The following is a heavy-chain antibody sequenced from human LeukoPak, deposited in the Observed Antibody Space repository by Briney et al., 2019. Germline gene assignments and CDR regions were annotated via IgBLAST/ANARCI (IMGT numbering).Heavy chain of an antibody. D-gene: IGHD6-19*01. V-gene: IGHV5-51*01. Sequence: GAALKISCECSGSIFTSNLICWVRPLRGKRLELMGMIHPGESDTRYSPSLQGKATISADKTISTAYLQWSSLKASDTAMYYCAKPPWASGWYTTFFDYWGQGTLVTVSS. CDR2: IHPGESDT. J-gene: IGHJ4*02. CDR3: AKPPWASGWYTTFFDY. CDR1: GSIFTSNL.